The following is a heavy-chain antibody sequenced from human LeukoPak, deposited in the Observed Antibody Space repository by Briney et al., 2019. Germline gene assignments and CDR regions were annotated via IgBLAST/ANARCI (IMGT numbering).Heavy chain of an antibody. CDR2: INHSGST. V-gene: IGHV4-34*01. J-gene: IGHJ5*02. Sequence: SETLSLTCAVYGGSFSGYYWSWIRQPPGKGLEWIGEINHSGSTNYNPSLKSRVTISVDTSKNQFSLKLGSVTAADTAVYYCARGHRLLWFGELFLNWFDPWGQGTLVTVSS. CDR1: GGSFSGYY. D-gene: IGHD3-10*01. CDR3: ARGHRLLWFGELFLNWFDP.